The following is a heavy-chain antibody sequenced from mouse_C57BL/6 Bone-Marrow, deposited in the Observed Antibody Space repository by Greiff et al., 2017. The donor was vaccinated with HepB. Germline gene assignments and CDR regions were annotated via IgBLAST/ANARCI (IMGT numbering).Heavy chain of an antibody. J-gene: IGHJ4*01. D-gene: IGHD2-4*01. CDR1: GYTFTGYW. Sequence: QVQLQQSGAELMKPGASVKLSCKATGYTFTGYWIEWVKQRPGHGLEWIGEILPGSGSTNYNEKFKGKATFTADTSSNTAYMQLSSLTTEDSAIYYCARGVNNDYDVYYAMDYWGQGTSVTVSS. CDR2: ILPGSGST. CDR3: ARGVNNDYDVYYAMDY. V-gene: IGHV1-9*01.